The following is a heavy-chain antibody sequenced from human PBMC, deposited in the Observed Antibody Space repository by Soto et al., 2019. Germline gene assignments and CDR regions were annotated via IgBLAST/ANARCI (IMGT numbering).Heavy chain of an antibody. CDR1: GFTFSSYA. V-gene: IGHV3-23*01. D-gene: IGHD5-12*01. Sequence: GGSLRLSCAASGFTFSSYAMSWVRQAPGKGLEWVSAISGSGGSTYYADSVKGRFTISRDNSKNTLYLQMNGLRAEDTAVYYCAKEGGRSGYDLDHKGWAKSVYYYYYMDVWGKGTTVTVSS. CDR2: ISGSGGST. CDR3: AKEGGRSGYDLDHKGWAKSVYYYYYMDV. J-gene: IGHJ6*03.